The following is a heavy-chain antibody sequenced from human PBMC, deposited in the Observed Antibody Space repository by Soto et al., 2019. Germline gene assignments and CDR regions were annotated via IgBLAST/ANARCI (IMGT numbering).Heavy chain of an antibody. CDR2: ISGSGGST. CDR1: GLTFGSYA. V-gene: IGHV3-23*01. D-gene: IGHD3-3*01. Sequence: GGSLRLSCASSGLTFGSYAMSWVRQAPGKGLEWVSAISGSGGSTYYADSVKGRFTISRDNSKNTLYLQMNSLRAEDTAVYYCAKDRITYDFWSGYYLDRNVDGMDVWGQGTTVTVSS. CDR3: AKDRITYDFWSGYYLDRNVDGMDV. J-gene: IGHJ6*02.